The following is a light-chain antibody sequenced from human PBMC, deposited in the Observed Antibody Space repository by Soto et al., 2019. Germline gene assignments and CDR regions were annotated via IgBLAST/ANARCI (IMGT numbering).Light chain of an antibody. CDR1: QGISSF. CDR3: QQLDTYPS. CDR2: AAS. Sequence: DIQLTQSPSFLSASVGDRVTITCRASQGISSFLDWYQQKPGKAPKLLIYAASTLQSGVPSRFSGSGSGTEFSLTISSLQPEDFATYYCQQLDTYPSFGPGTKVDIE. J-gene: IGKJ3*01. V-gene: IGKV1-9*01.